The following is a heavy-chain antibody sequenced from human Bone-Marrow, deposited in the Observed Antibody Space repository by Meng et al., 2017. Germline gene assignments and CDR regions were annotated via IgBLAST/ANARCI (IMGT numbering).Heavy chain of an antibody. CDR2: IICSTVGA. J-gene: IGHJ5*02. V-gene: IGHV3-23*01. D-gene: IGHD3-10*01. CDR3: ARDVFRWQGYCGSGSSRFDP. CDR1: GFTFRVFA. Sequence: GESLKISCTPSGFTFRVFAMTCVRHSPGKGLEWVSLIICSTVGAYFADSKKGRFTISRDNSKNTLYLQMSSLRADDTARYDCARDVFRWQGYCGSGSSRFDPWGQGTLVTVSS.